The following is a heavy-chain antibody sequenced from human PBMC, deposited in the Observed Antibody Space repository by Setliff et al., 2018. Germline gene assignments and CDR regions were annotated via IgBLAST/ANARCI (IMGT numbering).Heavy chain of an antibody. D-gene: IGHD3-22*01. Sequence: SGPTLVNPTQTLTLTCTFSGFSLSTSGVGVGWIRQPPGEALEWLALIYWDDDKRYSPSLKSRLTITKDTSKNQVVLTMTNMDPVDTATYYCAHRRGDYYDSSGYYYDYWGQGTLVTVSS. V-gene: IGHV2-5*02. CDR2: IYWDDDK. CDR1: GFSLSTSGVG. CDR3: AHRRGDYYDSSGYYYDY. J-gene: IGHJ4*02.